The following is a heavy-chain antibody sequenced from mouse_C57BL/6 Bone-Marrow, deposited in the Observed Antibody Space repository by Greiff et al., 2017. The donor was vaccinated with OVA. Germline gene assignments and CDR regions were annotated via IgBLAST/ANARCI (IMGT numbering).Heavy chain of an antibody. CDR2: INPSSGYT. CDR1: GYTFTSYT. CDR3: ARFSDFDPFDY. V-gene: IGHV1-4*01. Sequence: VQLQQSGAELARPGASVKMSCKASGYTFTSYTMHWVKQRPGQGLEWIGYINPSSGYTKYNQKFKDKATLTADKSSSTAYMQLSSLTSEDSAVYYCARFSDFDPFDYWGQGTTLTVSS. J-gene: IGHJ2*01.